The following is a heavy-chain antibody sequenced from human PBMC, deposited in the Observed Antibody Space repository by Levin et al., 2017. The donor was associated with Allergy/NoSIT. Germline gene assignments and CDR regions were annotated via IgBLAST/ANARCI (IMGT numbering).Heavy chain of an antibody. CDR2: IDHSGGT. CDR3: AKHRGFGFAP. Sequence: SQTLSLTCAVSGGSISSSTWWSWVRQPPDKGLEWIGQIDHSGGTSYNPSLRSRVTISVDESKTQISLELSSVTAADTAVYFCAKHRGFGFAPWGQGTLVTVSS. J-gene: IGHJ5*02. CDR1: GGSISSSTW. V-gene: IGHV4-4*02. D-gene: IGHD3-3*01.